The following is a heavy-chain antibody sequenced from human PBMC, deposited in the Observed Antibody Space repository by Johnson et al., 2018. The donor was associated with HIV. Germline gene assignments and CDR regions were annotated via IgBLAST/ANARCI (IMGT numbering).Heavy chain of an antibody. J-gene: IGHJ3*01. CDR2: LYSFGSS. D-gene: IGHD6-6*01. V-gene: IGHV3-66*01. Sequence: EVQLLESGEGLVQPGGSLRLSCAASGISVSRYYMSWVRQAPGKGLESVSVLYSFGSSDHADSVRGRFTVSRDNSKNTLYLQMNSLRAEDTAVYYCASSSPSDYAFNFWGQGTLVTVSS. CDR1: GISVSRYY. CDR3: ASSSPSDYAFNF.